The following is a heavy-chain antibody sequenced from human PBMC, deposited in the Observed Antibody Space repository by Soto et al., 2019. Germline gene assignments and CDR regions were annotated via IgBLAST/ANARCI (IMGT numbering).Heavy chain of an antibody. CDR1: GYIFTRYA. Sequence: ASVKVSCKASGYIFTRYAMHWVRQAPGQRLEWMGWIDAYNGNTNYAQKLQGRVTMTTDTSTSTAYMELRSLRSDDTAVYYCARDRGLLWFGDPVDYYGMDVWGQGTTVTVSS. CDR3: ARDRGLLWFGDPVDYYGMDV. V-gene: IGHV1-18*04. J-gene: IGHJ6*02. CDR2: IDAYNGNT. D-gene: IGHD3-10*01.